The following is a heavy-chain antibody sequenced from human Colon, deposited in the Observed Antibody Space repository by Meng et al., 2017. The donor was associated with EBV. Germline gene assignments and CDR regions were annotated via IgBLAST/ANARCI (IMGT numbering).Heavy chain of an antibody. CDR1: GDSVATGRYY. CDR3: ARVSGRSFDP. D-gene: IGHD3-10*01. CDR2: IYYIGGT. V-gene: IGHV4-61*01. Sequence: QVQLQESGPGFVKPSDTLSLTCTASGDSVATGRYYWSWIRQPPGKGLEWIAYIYYIGGTNYNPSLKSRLTISLDTSKNQFSLSLRSVTAADTAVYYCARVSGRSFDPWGQGTLVTVSS. J-gene: IGHJ5*02.